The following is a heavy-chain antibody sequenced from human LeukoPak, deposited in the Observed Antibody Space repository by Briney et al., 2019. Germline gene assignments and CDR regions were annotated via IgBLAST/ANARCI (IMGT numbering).Heavy chain of an antibody. CDR3: AKGSWIQLWSPFDY. V-gene: IGHV3-23*01. Sequence: GGSLRLSCAASGFTFSSYAMSWVRQAPVKGLEWVSAISGSGGSTYYAASVKGRFTISRDNSKNSLYLQMNSLRAEDTAVYYCAKGSWIQLWSPFDYWGQGTLVTVSS. CDR2: ISGSGGST. J-gene: IGHJ4*02. D-gene: IGHD5-18*01. CDR1: GFTFSSYA.